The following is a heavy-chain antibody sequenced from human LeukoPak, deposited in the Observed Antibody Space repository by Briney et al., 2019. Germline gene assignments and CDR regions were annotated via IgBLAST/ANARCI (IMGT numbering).Heavy chain of an antibody. J-gene: IGHJ4*02. V-gene: IGHV4-39*07. CDR2: IFYSGST. CDR3: ARALGDCPFDY. Sequence: SETLSLTCTVSGGSISTSSYYWGWVRQPPGKGLEWIGNIFYSGSTNYSPSLKSRVTISLDTSRNQFSLKLSSVTAADTAVYYCARALGDCPFDYWGQGTLVTVSS. CDR1: GGSISTSSYY. D-gene: IGHD2-21*02.